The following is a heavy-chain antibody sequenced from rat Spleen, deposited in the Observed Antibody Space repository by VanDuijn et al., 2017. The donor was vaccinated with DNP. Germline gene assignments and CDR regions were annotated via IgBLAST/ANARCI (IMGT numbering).Heavy chain of an antibody. V-gene: IGHV5-31*01. CDR3: TKPDYDGTYYYGWFAY. CDR2: ISYNGGTP. Sequence: EVQLVDSGGGLVQPGGSLKLSCVASGITFNNYWMTWIRQSPAKGLEWVATISYNGGTPYYRDSVKGRFTISRDNAQSTLYLQMDSLRSEDTATYYCTKPDYDGTYYYGWFAYWGQGTLVTVSS. D-gene: IGHD1-12*02. CDR1: GITFNNYW. J-gene: IGHJ3*01.